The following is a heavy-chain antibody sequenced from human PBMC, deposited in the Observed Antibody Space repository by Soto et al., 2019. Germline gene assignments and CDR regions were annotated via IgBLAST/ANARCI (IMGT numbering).Heavy chain of an antibody. CDR3: ARRRGYNWNNPAFDY. J-gene: IGHJ4*02. D-gene: IGHD1-20*01. CDR2: IYWNDEK. V-gene: IGHV2-5*01. CDR1: GFSLSTSGVG. Sequence: QITLKESGPTLVKPTQTLTLTCTFSGFSLSTSGVGVGWIRQPPGKAREWLGIIYWNDEKKYSPSLKSRLDISKDTSRNRVVLTMTNVDPVDTATYYCARRRGYNWNNPAFDYWGQGTLVTVSS.